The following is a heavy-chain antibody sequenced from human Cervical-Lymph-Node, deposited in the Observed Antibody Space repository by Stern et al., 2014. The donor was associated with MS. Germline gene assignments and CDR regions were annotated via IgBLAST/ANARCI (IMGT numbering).Heavy chain of an antibody. D-gene: IGHD3-10*02. CDR2: VHYRGST. Sequence: VQLEESGPGLVKPSDTLSLICTVTGDSISSYFWGWIRQPPGQGLEWIGNVHYRGSTNYNPSLKSRVAISFDTSKTQFSLSLTSVTAADTAVYFCTRVFGGFADYWGQGTLVTVSS. CDR3: TRVFGGFADY. CDR1: GDSISSYF. V-gene: IGHV4-59*07. J-gene: IGHJ4*02.